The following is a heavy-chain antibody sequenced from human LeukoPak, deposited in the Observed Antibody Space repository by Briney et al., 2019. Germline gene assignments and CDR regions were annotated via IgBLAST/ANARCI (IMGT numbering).Heavy chain of an antibody. Sequence: GGSLRLSCAASGFTFSSYEMNWVRQAPGKGLEWVSYISNSGNTIYYADSMKGRFTISRDNAKNSLYLQMNSLRAEDTAVYYCARRSRGTGSWYYFDYWGQGTLVTVSS. J-gene: IGHJ4*02. CDR2: ISNSGNTI. CDR1: GFTFSSYE. CDR3: ARRSRGTGSWYYFDY. D-gene: IGHD3-10*01. V-gene: IGHV3-48*03.